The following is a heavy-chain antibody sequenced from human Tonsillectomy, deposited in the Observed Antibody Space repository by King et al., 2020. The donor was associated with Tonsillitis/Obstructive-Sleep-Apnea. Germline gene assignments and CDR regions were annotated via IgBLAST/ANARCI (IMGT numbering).Heavy chain of an antibody. CDR2: ISWNSGSI. J-gene: IGHJ6*03. CDR3: AKVKSPYCSRTSCYGGYYYMDV. CDR1: GFTFDDYA. V-gene: IGHV3-9*01. D-gene: IGHD2-2*01. Sequence: VQLVESGGGLVQPGRSLRLSCAASGFTFDDYAMHWVRQAPGKGLEWGSGISWNSGSIGYADSVKGRFTISRDNAKNSLYLQMNSLRAEDTALYYCAKVKSPYCSRTSCYGGYYYMDVWGKGTTVTVSS.